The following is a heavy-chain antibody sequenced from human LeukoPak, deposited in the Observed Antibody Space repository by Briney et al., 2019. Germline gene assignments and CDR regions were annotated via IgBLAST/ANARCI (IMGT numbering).Heavy chain of an antibody. CDR2: INPNSGGT. CDR3: ARESASSAVAGRRDYYYYYGMDV. D-gene: IGHD6-19*01. V-gene: IGHV1-2*02. CDR1: GYAFTGSGYY. J-gene: IGHJ6*02. Sequence: ASVKVSCKASGYAFTGSGYYIHWVRQAPGQGLEWMGWINPNSGGTNYAQKFQGRVTMTRDTSISTAYMELSRLRSDDTAVYYCARESASSAVAGRRDYYYYYGMDVWGQGTTVTVSS.